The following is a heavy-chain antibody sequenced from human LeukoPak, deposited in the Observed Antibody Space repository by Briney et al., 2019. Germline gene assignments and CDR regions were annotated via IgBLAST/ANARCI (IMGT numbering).Heavy chain of an antibody. V-gene: IGHV3-23*01. J-gene: IGHJ4*02. Sequence: GGTLRLSCEASGFTFSNYGMNWVRQAPGKGLEWVSGIGGSGGFTTYFADSVKGRSTISRDNSKNTLYLQMNSLRADDTALYYCARDRRYASFDNWGQGTLVTVSS. CDR2: IGGSGGFTT. CDR1: GFTFSNYG. CDR3: ARDRRYASFDN. D-gene: IGHD1-1*01.